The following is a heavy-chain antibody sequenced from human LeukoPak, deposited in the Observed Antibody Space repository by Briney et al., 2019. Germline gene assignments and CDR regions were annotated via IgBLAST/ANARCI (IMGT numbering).Heavy chain of an antibody. CDR3: ARGPWLLPDY. J-gene: IGHJ4*02. Sequence: PSETLSLTCAVYGGSFSGYYWSWIRQPPGKGPEWIGEINHSGSTNYNPSLKSRVTISVDTSKNQFSLKLSSVTAADTAVYYCARGPWLLPDYWGQGTLVTVSS. CDR2: INHSGST. V-gene: IGHV4-34*01. CDR1: GGSFSGYY. D-gene: IGHD3-22*01.